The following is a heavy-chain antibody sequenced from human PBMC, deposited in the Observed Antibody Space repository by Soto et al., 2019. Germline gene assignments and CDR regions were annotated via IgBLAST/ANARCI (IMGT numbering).Heavy chain of an antibody. Sequence: QVQLVESGGGVVQPGRSLRLSCAASGFTFSSYGMHWVRQAPGEGLGWVAVFWNDGNNNYYADSVKGRFTISKDNSKNTLYLEMNSLKAADTAVYYCAGGSSYGYGEYFEYWGQGTLVSVSS. J-gene: IGHJ4*02. V-gene: IGHV3-33*01. CDR1: GFTFSSYG. CDR3: AGGSSYGYGEYFEY. CDR2: FWNDGNNN. D-gene: IGHD5-18*01.